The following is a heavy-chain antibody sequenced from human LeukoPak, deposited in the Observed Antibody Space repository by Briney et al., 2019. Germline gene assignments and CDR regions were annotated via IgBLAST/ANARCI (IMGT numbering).Heavy chain of an antibody. Sequence: PGGSLRLSCAASGFTLSSYGMHWVRQAPGKGLEWVAVIWYGGSNKYYADSVKGRFTISRDNSKNTLYLQMNSLRAEDTAVYYCAKDLIGYCSSTSCYGGYFQHWGQGTLVTVSS. V-gene: IGHV3-30*02. CDR1: GFTLSSYG. D-gene: IGHD2-2*01. CDR3: AKDLIGYCSSTSCYGGYFQH. J-gene: IGHJ1*01. CDR2: IWYGGSNK.